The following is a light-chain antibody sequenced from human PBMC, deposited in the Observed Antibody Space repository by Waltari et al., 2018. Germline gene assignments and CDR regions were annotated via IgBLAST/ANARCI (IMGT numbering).Light chain of an antibody. CDR2: KGS. J-gene: IGLJ3*02. CDR1: SGSVSTTSY. V-gene: IGLV8-61*01. CDR3: SLYMGSGIWV. Sequence: QTVVTQEPSLSVSPGGTVTLTCALTSGSVSTTSYATWYQQTPGQPPRTLVYKGSSRSSGVPGRFSGSVLGNTAALTITGAQADDESNYYCSLYMGSGIWVFGGGTKLTIL.